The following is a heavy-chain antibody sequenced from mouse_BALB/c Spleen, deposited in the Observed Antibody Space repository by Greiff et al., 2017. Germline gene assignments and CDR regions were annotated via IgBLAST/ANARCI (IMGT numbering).Heavy chain of an antibody. Sequence: LQQPGSELVRPGASVKLSCKASGYTFTSYWMHWVKQRHGQGLEWIGNIYPGSGSTNYDEKFKSKGTLTVDTSSSTAYTHLSSLTSEDSAVYYCTRGLGNYFDYWGQGTTLTVSS. V-gene: IGHV1S22*01. D-gene: IGHD4-1*01. CDR2: IYPGSGST. J-gene: IGHJ2*01. CDR3: TRGLGNYFDY. CDR1: GYTFTSYW.